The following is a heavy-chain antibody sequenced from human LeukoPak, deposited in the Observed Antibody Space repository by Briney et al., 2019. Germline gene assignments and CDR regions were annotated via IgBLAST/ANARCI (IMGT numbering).Heavy chain of an antibody. CDR3: ASQQQLVLLDWFDP. Sequence: SETLSLTCAVSGGSISSYYWSWIRQPPGKGLEWIGYIYYSGSTNYNPSLKSRVTISVDTSKNQFSLKLSSVTAADTAVYYCASQQQLVLLDWFDPWGQGTLVTVSS. D-gene: IGHD6-13*01. CDR2: IYYSGST. V-gene: IGHV4-59*08. J-gene: IGHJ5*02. CDR1: GGSISSYY.